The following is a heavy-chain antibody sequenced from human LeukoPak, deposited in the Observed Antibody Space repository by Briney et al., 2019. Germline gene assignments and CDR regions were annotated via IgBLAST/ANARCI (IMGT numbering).Heavy chain of an antibody. CDR2: IKQDGSEK. D-gene: IGHD3-10*01. Sequence: GGSLRLTCAASGFTFSSYWMSWVRQAPGKGREWVANIKQDGSEKYYVDSVKGRFTISRDNAKNSLYLQMNSLRAEDTAVYYCAKGVQGWFGELSYAFDIWGQGTMVTVSS. J-gene: IGHJ3*02. V-gene: IGHV3-7*03. CDR3: AKGVQGWFGELSYAFDI. CDR1: GFTFSSYW.